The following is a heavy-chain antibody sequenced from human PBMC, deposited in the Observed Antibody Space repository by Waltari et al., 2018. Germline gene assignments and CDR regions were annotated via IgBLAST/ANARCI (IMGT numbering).Heavy chain of an antibody. J-gene: IGHJ4*02. D-gene: IGHD3-16*02. V-gene: IGHV3-23*01. CDR1: AFSFMGHA. CDR2: ISGSGATP. Sequence: EVQLLESAGGSVQPGWAMRLSRAVSAFSFMGHALSWVRQAPGEGLEWVASISGSGATPFYADSVKGRFTIVRDNSRDTVYLQMNSLTVDDSAVYYCAKGSRGYTNYFFDYWGQGALVTVSS. CDR3: AKGSRGYTNYFFDY.